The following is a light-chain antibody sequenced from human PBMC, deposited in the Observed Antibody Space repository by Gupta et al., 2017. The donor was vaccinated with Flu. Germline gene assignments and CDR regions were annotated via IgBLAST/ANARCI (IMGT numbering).Light chain of an antibody. J-gene: IGLJ7*01. CDR1: AFPKKY. CDR3: YSNDKRGTHSV. Sequence: SYELTQPPSVSVSPGQTASITCSGDAFPKKYAYWYQQKSGPAPVLIIYEDRKRPSGIPERFSGSNSGTTATLNITGDQVGEEADYYWYSNDKRGTHSVFGGGTKLTVL. CDR2: EDR. V-gene: IGLV3-10*01.